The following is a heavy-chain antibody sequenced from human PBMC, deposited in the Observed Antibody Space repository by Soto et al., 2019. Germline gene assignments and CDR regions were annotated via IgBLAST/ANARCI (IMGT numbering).Heavy chain of an antibody. CDR1: GFTFSSYN. CDR3: ASTRRDGYNNYSYYYGMDV. D-gene: IGHD5-12*01. Sequence: EVQLVESGGGLVKPGGSLRLSCAASGFTFSSYNMNWVRQAPGKGLEWVSSISSSSSYIYYADSMKGRFNIPRDNAKNSLYLQMNSLRAEDTAVYYWASTRRDGYNNYSYYYGMDVWGQGTTVTVSS. V-gene: IGHV3-21*01. CDR2: ISSSSSYI. J-gene: IGHJ6*02.